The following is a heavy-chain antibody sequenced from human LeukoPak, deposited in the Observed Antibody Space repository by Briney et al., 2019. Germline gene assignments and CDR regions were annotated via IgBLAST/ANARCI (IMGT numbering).Heavy chain of an antibody. V-gene: IGHV1-2*02. Sequence: ASVKVSCKASGYTFTGYYMHWVRRAPGQGLEWMGWINPNSGGTNYAQKFQGRVTMTRDTSISTAYMELSRLRSDDTAVYYCARGPSGGDPIDYWGQGTLVTVSS. CDR3: ARGPSGGDPIDY. CDR1: GYTFTGYY. CDR2: INPNSGGT. J-gene: IGHJ4*02. D-gene: IGHD2-21*02.